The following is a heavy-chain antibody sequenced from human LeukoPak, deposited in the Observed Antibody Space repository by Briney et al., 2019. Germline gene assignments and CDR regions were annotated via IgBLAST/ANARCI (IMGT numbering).Heavy chain of an antibody. CDR3: ARTQGYYDC. Sequence: GGSLRLYCAASGFTFSSYGMNWVRQAPGKGLEWVSGIGVGGTTYYADSVKGRFTISRDTSKSTLSLQMNSLRAEDTAVYYCARTQGYYDCWGQGTLVTVSS. CDR1: GFTFSSYG. D-gene: IGHD3-22*01. J-gene: IGHJ4*02. V-gene: IGHV3-23*01. CDR2: IGVGGTT.